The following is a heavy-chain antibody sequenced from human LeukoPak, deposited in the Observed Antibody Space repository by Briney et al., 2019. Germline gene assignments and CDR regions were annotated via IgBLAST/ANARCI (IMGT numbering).Heavy chain of an antibody. CDR2: ISGSGTNT. J-gene: IGHJ4*02. D-gene: IGHD3-22*01. CDR1: GFTFNYFS. Sequence: GGSLRLSCAASGFTFNYFSVNWVRQAPGKGLEWVSGISGSGTNTYYADSVKGRFTISRDNSKNTLYLQMNSLRAEDTAAYYCAKGTYDSRGHFDYWGQGTLVSVSS. CDR3: AKGTYDSRGHFDY. V-gene: IGHV3-23*01.